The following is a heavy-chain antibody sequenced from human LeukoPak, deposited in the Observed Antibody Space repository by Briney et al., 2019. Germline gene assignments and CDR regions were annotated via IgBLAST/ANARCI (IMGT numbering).Heavy chain of an antibody. CDR2: IKQDGSEK. CDR1: GFTFSRYW. CDR3: AKDLSVLVRFGESSRERWFDP. V-gene: IGHV3-7*04. Sequence: GGSLRLSCAASGFTFSRYWMTWVRQPPGKELEWVANIKQDGSEKYYVDSVKGRFTISRDNAKNSLYLQMNSLRAEDTAVYYCAKDLSVLVRFGESSRERWFDPWGQGTLVTVSS. D-gene: IGHD3-10*01. J-gene: IGHJ5*02.